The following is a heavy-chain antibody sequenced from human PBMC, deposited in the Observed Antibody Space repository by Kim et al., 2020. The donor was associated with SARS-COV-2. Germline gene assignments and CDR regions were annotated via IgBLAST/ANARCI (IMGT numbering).Heavy chain of an antibody. J-gene: IGHJ6*02. CDR3: ARDLPNSYCSGGNCHYYYGLDV. CDR2: IYYSGST. Sequence: SETLSLTCTVSGGSISSGAYYWSWVRQHPGKGLEWIGYIYYSGSTYYNPSLKSRLTISLDTSTNQFSLKLTSVTAADTAVYFCARDLPNSYCSGGNCHYYYGLDVWGQGTTVTVSS. D-gene: IGHD2-15*01. CDR1: GGSISSGAYY. V-gene: IGHV4-31*03.